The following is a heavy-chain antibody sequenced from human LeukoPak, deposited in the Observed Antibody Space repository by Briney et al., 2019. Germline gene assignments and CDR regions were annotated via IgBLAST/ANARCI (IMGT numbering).Heavy chain of an antibody. Sequence: SETLSLTCTVSGGSISSYYWSWIRQPPGKGLEWIGYIYYSGSTNYNPSLKSRVTISVDTSKNQFSLKLSSVTAADTAVYYCARSHSVWTSFDYWGQGTLVTVCS. V-gene: IGHV4-59*01. CDR3: ARSHSVWTSFDY. CDR1: GGSISSYY. CDR2: IYYSGST. D-gene: IGHD3/OR15-3a*01. J-gene: IGHJ4*02.